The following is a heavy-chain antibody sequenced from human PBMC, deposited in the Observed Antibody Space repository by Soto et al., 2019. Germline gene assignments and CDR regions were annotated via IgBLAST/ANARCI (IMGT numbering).Heavy chain of an antibody. J-gene: IGHJ3*02. D-gene: IGHD2-2*02. V-gene: IGHV3-21*01. Sequence: EVQLVESGGGLVKPGGSLRLSCAASGFTFSSYSMNWVRQAPGKGLEWVSSISSSSSYIYYADSVKGRFTISRDNAKNSLYLQMNSLRAEDTAVYYCASFCSSTSCYTDAFDIWGQGTMVTVSS. CDR2: ISSSSSYI. CDR3: ASFCSSTSCYTDAFDI. CDR1: GFTFSSYS.